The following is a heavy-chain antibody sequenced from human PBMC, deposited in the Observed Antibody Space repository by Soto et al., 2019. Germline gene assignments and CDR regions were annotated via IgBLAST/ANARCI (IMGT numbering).Heavy chain of an antibody. CDR3: ARLAAAGVTPTGFDY. CDR1: GYSFTSYW. J-gene: IGHJ4*02. V-gene: IGHV5-51*01. CDR2: IYPGDSDT. D-gene: IGHD6-13*01. Sequence: GESLKISCKGSGYSFTSYWIGWVRQMPGKGLEWMGIIYPGDSDTRYSPSFQGQVTISADKSISTAYLQWSSLKASDTAMYYCARLAAAGVTPTGFDYWGQGTLVTVSS.